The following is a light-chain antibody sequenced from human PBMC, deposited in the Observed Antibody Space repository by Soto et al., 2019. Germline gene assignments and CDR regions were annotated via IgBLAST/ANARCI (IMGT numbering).Light chain of an antibody. J-gene: IGKJ5*01. V-gene: IGKV1-5*01. CDR3: QHLSDSPIP. CDR1: QSISSW. CDR2: DAS. Sequence: DVQMSQSHSTLSASVGDRVTITCRASQSISSWLAWYQQKPGKAPKLLIYDASSLESGVPSRFSATVSGTEFSLTITSLPPEAFAPYYCQHLSDSPIPFGHGTRLEIK.